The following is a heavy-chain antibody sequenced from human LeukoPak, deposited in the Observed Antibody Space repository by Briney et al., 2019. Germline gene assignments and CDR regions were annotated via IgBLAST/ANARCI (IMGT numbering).Heavy chain of an antibody. D-gene: IGHD6-19*01. CDR3: ARDRSAVAGTGY. J-gene: IGHJ4*02. Sequence: SETLSLTCTVSGYSISSGYYWGWIRQPPGKGLEWIGSIYHSGSTYYNPSLKSRVTISVDTSKNQFSLKLSSVTAADTAVYYCARDRSAVAGTGYWDQGTLVTVSS. CDR2: IYHSGST. CDR1: GYSISSGYY. V-gene: IGHV4-38-2*02.